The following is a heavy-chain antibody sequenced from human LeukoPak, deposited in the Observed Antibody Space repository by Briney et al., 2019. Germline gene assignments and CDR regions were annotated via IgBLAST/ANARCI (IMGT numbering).Heavy chain of an antibody. CDR1: GFTFSSYS. D-gene: IGHD1-1*01. CDR3: ARVPNHNFYGMDV. J-gene: IGHJ6*02. CDR2: ISSSSSTI. Sequence: GGSLRLSCAASGFTFSSYSMNWVRQAPGKGLEWVSYISSSSSTIYYADSVKGQFTISRDNAKNSLYLQMNSLRAEDTAVYYCARVPNHNFYGMDVWGQGTTVTVSS. V-gene: IGHV3-48*01.